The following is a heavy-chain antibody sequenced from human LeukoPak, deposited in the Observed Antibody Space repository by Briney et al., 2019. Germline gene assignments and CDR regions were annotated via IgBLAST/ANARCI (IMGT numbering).Heavy chain of an antibody. Sequence: ASVKVSCKASGYTFTSYYMHWVRQAPGQGLEWMGIINPSGGSTSYAQKFQGRVTMTRDMFTSTVYMELSSLRSEDTAGYYCARGSLLGYCSGGSCLSLDYWGQGTLVTVSS. J-gene: IGHJ4*02. CDR1: GYTFTSYY. CDR3: ARGSLLGYCSGGSCLSLDY. V-gene: IGHV1-46*01. D-gene: IGHD2-15*01. CDR2: INPSGGST.